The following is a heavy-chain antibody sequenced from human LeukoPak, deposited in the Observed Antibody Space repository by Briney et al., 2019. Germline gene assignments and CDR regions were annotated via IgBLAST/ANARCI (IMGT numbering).Heavy chain of an antibody. V-gene: IGHV4-59*01. J-gene: IGHJ4*02. CDR3: ASVITGYSSGWSMYYFDY. D-gene: IGHD6-19*01. CDR1: GGSTSSYY. Sequence: SETLSLTCTVSGGSTSSYYWSWIRQPPGKGLEWIGYIYYSGSTNYNPSLKSRVTISVDTSKNQFSLKLSSVTAADTAVYYCASVITGYSSGWSMYYFDYWGQGTLVTVSS. CDR2: IYYSGST.